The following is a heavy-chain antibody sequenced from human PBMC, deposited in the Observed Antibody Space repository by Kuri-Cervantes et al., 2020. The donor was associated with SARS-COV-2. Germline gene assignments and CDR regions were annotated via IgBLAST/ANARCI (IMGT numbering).Heavy chain of an antibody. D-gene: IGHD6-19*01. CDR3: ARGVRAPLYSSGWYSN. Sequence: SVKVTCKASGGTFSSYAISWVRQAPGQGLEWMGGSNPIFGTANYAQKFQGRVTITADESTSTAYMELSSLRSEDTAVYYCARGVRAPLYSSGWYSNWGQGTLVTVSS. CDR2: SNPIFGTA. V-gene: IGHV1-69*13. J-gene: IGHJ4*02. CDR1: GGTFSSYA.